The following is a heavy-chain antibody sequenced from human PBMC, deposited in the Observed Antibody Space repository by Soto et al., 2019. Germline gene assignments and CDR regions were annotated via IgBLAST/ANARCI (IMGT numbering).Heavy chain of an antibody. CDR2: TYYRSRFFS. Sequence: PSQTLSLTCAISGDSVSSSSAAWNWIRQSPSGGLEWLGRTYYRSRFFSDYAEAVKSRIIINPDTSKNQFALQLKSGTPEDTAVYYCVRDRYSSSGWFDPWGQGTPVTVSS. V-gene: IGHV6-1*01. J-gene: IGHJ5*02. CDR3: VRDRYSSSGWFDP. D-gene: IGHD3-10*01. CDR1: GDSVSSSSAA.